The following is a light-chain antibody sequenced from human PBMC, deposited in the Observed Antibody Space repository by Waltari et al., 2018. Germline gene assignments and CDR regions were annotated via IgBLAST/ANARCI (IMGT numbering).Light chain of an antibody. CDR3: QQYYTTPCT. CDR2: RAS. CDR1: QSVSSN. V-gene: IGKV3-15*01. J-gene: IGKJ2*02. Sequence: EIVMTQSPATLSVSPGERATLSCRASQSVSSNLAWYQQKPGQAPRLLIYRASTRATDIPARFSGSGSGTEFTLTISSLQSEDLAVYYCQQYYTTPCTFGQGTRLEIK.